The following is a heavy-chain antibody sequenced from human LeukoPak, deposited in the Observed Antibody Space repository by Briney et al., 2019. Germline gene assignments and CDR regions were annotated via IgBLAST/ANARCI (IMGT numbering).Heavy chain of an antibody. J-gene: IGHJ4*02. CDR1: GFTFDDYA. D-gene: IGHD6-19*01. V-gene: IGHV3-9*01. Sequence: PGRSLRLSCAASGFTFDDYAMHWVRQAPGKGLEWASGISWNSGSIGYADSVKGRFTISRDNAKNSLYLQMNSLRAEDTALYYCAKDIRQYSSGWYSNWGQGTLVTVSS. CDR3: AKDIRQYSSGWYSN. CDR2: ISWNSGSI.